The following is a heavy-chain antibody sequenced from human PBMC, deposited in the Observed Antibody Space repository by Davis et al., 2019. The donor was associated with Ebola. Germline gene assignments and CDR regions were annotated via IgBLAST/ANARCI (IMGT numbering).Heavy chain of an antibody. CDR1: GGSISSSGYY. CDR3: ARLSGIESRPQIDY. D-gene: IGHD6-6*01. J-gene: IGHJ4*02. Sequence: MPSETLSLTCTISGGSISSSGYYWGWIRQPPGKGLEWIGSIYYRGSTYYNPSLKSRVTISVDTSKNQFSLKVNSVTAADTTLYYCARLSGIESRPQIDYWGQGTLVTVSS. V-gene: IGHV4-39*01. CDR2: IYYRGST.